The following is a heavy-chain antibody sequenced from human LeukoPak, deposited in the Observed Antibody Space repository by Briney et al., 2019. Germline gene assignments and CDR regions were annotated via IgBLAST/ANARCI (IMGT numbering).Heavy chain of an antibody. CDR2: ISGSGGRT. D-gene: IGHD5-18*01. CDR3: AKPPWGYSYGYFDY. Sequence: GGSLRLSCAASGFTFSSYGMSWVRQAPGKGLEWVSGISGSGGRTYYADSVKGRFTISRDNSKNTLYLQMNSLRAEDTAVYYCAKPPWGYSYGYFDYWGQGTLVTVSS. V-gene: IGHV3-23*01. CDR1: GFTFSSYG. J-gene: IGHJ4*02.